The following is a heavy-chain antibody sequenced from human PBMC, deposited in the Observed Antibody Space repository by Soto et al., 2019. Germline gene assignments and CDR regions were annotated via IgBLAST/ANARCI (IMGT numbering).Heavy chain of an antibody. V-gene: IGHV1-46*03. CDR1: GYTFNNYY. Sequence: ASVKVSCKASGYTFNNYYIHWVRQAPGQGLEWMGIINPSGGSTTYAQKFQDRVIMTRDTSTTTVYMELTSLRSEDTAVYYCATGYGSGGRRFDYWGQGTLVTVSS. CDR3: ATGYGSGGRRFDY. J-gene: IGHJ4*02. CDR2: INPSGGST. D-gene: IGHD6-25*01.